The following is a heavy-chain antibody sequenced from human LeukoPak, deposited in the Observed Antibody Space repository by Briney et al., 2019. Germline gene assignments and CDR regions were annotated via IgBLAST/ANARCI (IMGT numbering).Heavy chain of an antibody. J-gene: IGHJ5*02. Sequence: PQASVKVSCKASGYTFTGYYMHWVRQAPGQGLEWMGWINPNSGGTNYAQKFQGRVTMTRDTSISTAYMELSRLRADDTAVYYCARGVDGYNWFDPWGQGTLVTVSS. CDR1: GYTFTGYY. CDR3: ARGVDGYNWFDP. CDR2: INPNSGGT. V-gene: IGHV1-2*02. D-gene: IGHD2-2*03.